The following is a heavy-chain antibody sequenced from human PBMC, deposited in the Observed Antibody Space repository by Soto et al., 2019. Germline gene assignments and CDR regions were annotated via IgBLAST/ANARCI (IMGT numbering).Heavy chain of an antibody. V-gene: IGHV4-59*08. J-gene: IGHJ5*02. CDR1: GGSISSYY. CDR3: ASSLYGDYGLNWFDP. Sequence: SETLSLTCTVSGGSISSYYWSWIRQPPGKGLEWIGYIYYSGSTNYNPSLKSRVTISVDTSKNQFSLKLSSVTAADTAVYYCASSLYGDYGLNWFDPWGQGTLVTVS. CDR2: IYYSGST. D-gene: IGHD4-17*01.